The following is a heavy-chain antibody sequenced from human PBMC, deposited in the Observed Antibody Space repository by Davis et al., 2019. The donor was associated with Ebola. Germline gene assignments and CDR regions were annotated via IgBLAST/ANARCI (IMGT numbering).Heavy chain of an antibody. V-gene: IGHV3-30*02. CDR1: GFTFSSYG. Sequence: GGSLRLSCAASGFTFSSYGMHWVRQAPGKGLEWVAFIRYDGSNKYYADSVKGRFTISRDNSKNTLYLQMNSLRAEDTAVYYCARDRDFLEWLLPTPYYYGMDVWGKGTTVTVSS. CDR3: ARDRDFLEWLLPTPYYYGMDV. CDR2: IRYDGSNK. D-gene: IGHD3-3*01. J-gene: IGHJ6*04.